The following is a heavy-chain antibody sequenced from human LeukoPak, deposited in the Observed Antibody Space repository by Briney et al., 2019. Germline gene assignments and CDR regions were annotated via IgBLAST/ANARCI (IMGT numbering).Heavy chain of an antibody. J-gene: IGHJ3*02. V-gene: IGHV1-18*01. CDR2: ISAYNGNT. Sequence: AASVKVSCKASGYTFTSYGISWVRQAPGQGLEWMGWISAYNGNTNYAQKLQGRVTMTTDTSTSTAYMELRSLRSDDTAVYYCARGSFLRAHDAFDIWGQGTMVTVSS. CDR1: GYTFTSYG. CDR3: ARGSFLRAHDAFDI. D-gene: IGHD3-3*01.